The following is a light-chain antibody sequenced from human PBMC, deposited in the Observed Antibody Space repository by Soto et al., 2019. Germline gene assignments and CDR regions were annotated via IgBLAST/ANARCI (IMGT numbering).Light chain of an antibody. CDR1: QTIDSF. J-gene: IGKJ1*01. CDR2: QTS. V-gene: IGKV1-5*03. CDR3: QPYNWGT. Sequence: DIQMTQSPSTLSASVGDRVTITCRASQTIDSFMAWYQQKPGNAPKLLIYQTSNLGSKVPSRFSGSGSGTEFILTISDLQPDDCATYYCQPYNWGTFGPGTKVEIK.